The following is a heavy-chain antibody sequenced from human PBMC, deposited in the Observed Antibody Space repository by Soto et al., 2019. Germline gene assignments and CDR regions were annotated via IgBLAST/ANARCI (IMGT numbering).Heavy chain of an antibody. CDR1: GAAINGGGYF. CDR2: IYYTGST. V-gene: IGHV4-39*01. J-gene: IGHJ5*02. Sequence: LSLTCSVSGAAINGGGYFWGLARQPPGRGLEWIGSIYYTGSTSLSPSLRSRVTMSVDTSNNQFSMTLRPLTAADTAAYFCSRHGPPTGGSWYGWVSWFDPWGQGILVTVSS. CDR3: SRHGPPTGGSWYGWVSWFDP. D-gene: IGHD6-13*01.